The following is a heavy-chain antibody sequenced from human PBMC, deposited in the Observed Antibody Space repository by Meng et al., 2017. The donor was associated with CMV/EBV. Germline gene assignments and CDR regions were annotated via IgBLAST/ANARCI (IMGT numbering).Heavy chain of an antibody. CDR1: GFTFSSYE. D-gene: IGHD4-17*01. V-gene: IGHV3-48*03. Sequence: GGSLRLSCAASGFTFSSYEMNWVRQAPGKGLEWVSYISSSGSTIYYADSVKGRFTISRDNSKNTLYLQMNSLRAEDTAVYYCARDLGYGDYVGYFDYWGQGTLVTVSS. J-gene: IGHJ4*02. CDR3: ARDLGYGDYVGYFDY. CDR2: ISSSGSTI.